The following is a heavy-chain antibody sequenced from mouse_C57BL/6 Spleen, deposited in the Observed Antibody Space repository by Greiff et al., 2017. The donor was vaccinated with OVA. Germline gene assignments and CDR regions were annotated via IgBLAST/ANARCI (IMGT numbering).Heavy chain of an antibody. CDR3: ARDKDVYYFDY. Sequence: VKLQESGPELVKPGASVKISCKASGYAFSSSWMNWVKQRPGKGLEWIGRIYPGDGDTNYNGKFKGKATLTADKSSSTAYMQLSSLTSEDSAVYFCARDKDVYYFDYWGQGTTLTVSS. CDR1: GYAFSSSW. V-gene: IGHV1-82*01. J-gene: IGHJ2*01. CDR2: IYPGDGDT.